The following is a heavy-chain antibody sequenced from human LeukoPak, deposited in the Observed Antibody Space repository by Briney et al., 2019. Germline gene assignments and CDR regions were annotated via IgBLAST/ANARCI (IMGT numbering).Heavy chain of an antibody. Sequence: PSETLSLTCTVSGGSISSSSYYWGWIRQPPGKGLEWIGSIYYSGSTYYNPSLKSRVTISVDTSKNQFSPKLSSVTAADTAVYYCARAQDTAMVMGAFDIWGQGTMVTVSS. D-gene: IGHD5-18*01. V-gene: IGHV4-39*07. CDR2: IYYSGST. J-gene: IGHJ3*02. CDR3: ARAQDTAMVMGAFDI. CDR1: GGSISSSSYY.